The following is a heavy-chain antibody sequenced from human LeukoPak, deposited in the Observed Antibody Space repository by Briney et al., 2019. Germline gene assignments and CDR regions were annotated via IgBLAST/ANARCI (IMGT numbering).Heavy chain of an antibody. CDR2: IDWDDDK. CDR3: ARWTTVTPHDAFDI. D-gene: IGHD4-17*01. J-gene: IGHJ3*02. CDR1: GFSLSTSGMC. Sequence: RESGPALVKPTQTLTLTCTFSGFSLSTSGMCVTWVRQPPGKALEWLARIDWDDDKYYSTSLKTRLTISKDTSKTQVVLTMTNMDPVDTATYYCARWTTVTPHDAFDIWGQGTMVTVSS. V-gene: IGHV2-70*11.